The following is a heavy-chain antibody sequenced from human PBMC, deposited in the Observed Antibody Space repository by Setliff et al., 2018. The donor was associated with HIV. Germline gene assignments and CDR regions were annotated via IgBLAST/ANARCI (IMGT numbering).Heavy chain of an antibody. J-gene: IGHJ4*03. CDR2: ISSNIIYI. CDR1: GLTFNRYW. V-gene: IGHV3-21*04. Sequence: GGSLRLSCVASGLTFNRYWMSWVRQAPGKGLEWISSISSNIIYIYYADSVRGRFTISRDNSKNTLYLQMNSLRVEDTAVYHCARSPQGGYFDYWGQGTLVTVSS. CDR3: ARSPQGGYFDY.